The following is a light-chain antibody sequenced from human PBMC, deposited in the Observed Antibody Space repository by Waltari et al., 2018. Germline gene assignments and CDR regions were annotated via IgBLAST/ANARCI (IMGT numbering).Light chain of an antibody. CDR2: DVT. CDR1: SSDVGRYNY. CDR3: ASYIPGSTLV. Sequence: QSALTQPASVSGSPGQSITISCTGSSSDVGRYNYVSWYQQFPDRAPKRMIYDVTNRPSCVSNRFAGSKSANTASLTISGLQPEDEADYYCASYIPGSTLVFGGGTKRTVL. J-gene: IGLJ3*02. V-gene: IGLV2-14*01.